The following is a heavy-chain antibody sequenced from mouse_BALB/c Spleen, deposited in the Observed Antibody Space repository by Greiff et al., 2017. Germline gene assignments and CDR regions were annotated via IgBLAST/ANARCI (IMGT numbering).Heavy chain of an antibody. V-gene: IGHV5-6-5*01. CDR3: ARGIYYGSSYPYFDY. CDR1: GFTFSSYA. J-gene: IGHJ2*01. Sequence: EVKLVESGGGLVKPGGSLKLSCAASGFTFSSYAMSWVRQTPEKRLEWVASISSGGSTYYPDSVKGRFTISRDNARNILYLQMSSLRSEDTAMYYCARGIYYGSSYPYFDYWGQGTTLTVSS. CDR2: ISSGGST. D-gene: IGHD1-1*01.